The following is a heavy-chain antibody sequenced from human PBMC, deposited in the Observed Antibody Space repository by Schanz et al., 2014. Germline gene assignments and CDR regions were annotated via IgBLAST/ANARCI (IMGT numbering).Heavy chain of an antibody. Sequence: EVQLLESGGGLVQPGGSLRLSCAASGFTFSSYAMSWVRQAPGKGLEWVSALSEGGGGTHYADSVRGRFTISSDSSKNTLYLQMSSLRADDTAVYYCAKAADWPVTRFDPWGQGTLVIVSS. CDR2: LSEGGGGT. CDR1: GFTFSSYA. V-gene: IGHV3-23*01. D-gene: IGHD3-9*01. CDR3: AKAADWPVTRFDP. J-gene: IGHJ5*02.